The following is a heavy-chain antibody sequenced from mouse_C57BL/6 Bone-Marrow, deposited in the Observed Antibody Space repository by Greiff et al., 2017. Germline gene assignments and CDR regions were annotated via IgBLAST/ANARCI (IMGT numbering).Heavy chain of an antibody. J-gene: IGHJ3*01. V-gene: IGHV14-4*01. Sequence: VQLQQSGAELVRPGASVKLSCTASGFNIKDDYMHWVKQRPEQGLEWIGWIDPENGDTEYASKFQGKATIIADTSSNTAYLQLSSLTSEDTAVYYCTTGYGLFAYWGQGTLVTVSA. D-gene: IGHD1-1*02. CDR3: TTGYGLFAY. CDR1: GFNIKDDY. CDR2: IDPENGDT.